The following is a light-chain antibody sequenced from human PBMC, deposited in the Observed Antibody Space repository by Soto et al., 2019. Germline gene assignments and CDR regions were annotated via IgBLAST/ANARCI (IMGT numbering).Light chain of an antibody. CDR3: QQYISSPRT. Sequence: VVMTQSPATLSVSPGERATLSCRASQSVSSNLAWYQQKPGQAPRLLIYGASTRATGIPARFSGSGSGTEFTLTISSLQSEDFAVYYCQQYISSPRTFGQGTKVDIK. CDR2: GAS. J-gene: IGKJ1*01. CDR1: QSVSSN. V-gene: IGKV3-15*01.